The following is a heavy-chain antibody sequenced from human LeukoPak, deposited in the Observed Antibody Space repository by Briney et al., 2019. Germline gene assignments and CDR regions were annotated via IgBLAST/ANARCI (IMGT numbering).Heavy chain of an antibody. D-gene: IGHD3-10*02. CDR1: GFSVSSSY. J-gene: IGHJ4*02. V-gene: IGHV3-66*01. Sequence: PGGSLRPSCAASGFSVSSSYMSWVRQAPGKGLEWVSVIYSGGNTYYADSVKGRFTTSRDNSKNTLYLQMNSLRAGDTAVYYCARWTSSSMTTNPLFGYWGQGTLVTVSS. CDR2: IYSGGNT. CDR3: ARWTSSSMTTNPLFGY.